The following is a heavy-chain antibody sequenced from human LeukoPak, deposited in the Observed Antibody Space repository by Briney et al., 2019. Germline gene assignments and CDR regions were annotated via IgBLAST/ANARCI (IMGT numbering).Heavy chain of an antibody. D-gene: IGHD5-12*01. Sequence: GGSLRLSCAASVFTFSSNAMHWVRQAPGKGLEWVAIIAYDGSNKYYADSVKGRFTSSRDKSKNTLYLQMNSLRGEDTAVYYCARSAAAGRIVATFDYWGQGTLVTVSS. V-gene: IGHV3-30*04. J-gene: IGHJ4*02. CDR1: VFTFSSNA. CDR2: IAYDGSNK. CDR3: ARSAAAGRIVATFDY.